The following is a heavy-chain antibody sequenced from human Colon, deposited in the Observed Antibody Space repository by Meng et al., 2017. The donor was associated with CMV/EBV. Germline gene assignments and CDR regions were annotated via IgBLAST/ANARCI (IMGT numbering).Heavy chain of an antibody. CDR1: GGSISTYY. J-gene: IGHJ4*02. Sequence: QVQLQAAGPGLGKASETLSLTCTVSGGSISTYYWNWRRQSDGKGLEWIGRIQTIDSTNYNPSLKSRVTIAVDTSKNQFSLKLTSVTAADTAVYYCARDTGTTGTGSLFDYWGQGILVTVSS. CDR2: IQTIDST. V-gene: IGHV4-4*07. D-gene: IGHD1-1*01. CDR3: ARDTGTTGTGSLFDY.